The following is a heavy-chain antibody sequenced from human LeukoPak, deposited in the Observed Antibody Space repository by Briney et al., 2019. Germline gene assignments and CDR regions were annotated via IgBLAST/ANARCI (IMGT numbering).Heavy chain of an antibody. J-gene: IGHJ5*02. CDR3: ARGTEKIIAVSGT. CDR2: IYHSGST. Sequence: PSGTLSLTCAVSGASISSSNWWSWVRQPPGKGLEWIGEIYHSGSTNYNPSLKSRVTISVDKSKNHFSLKLNSVTAADTAVYYCARGTEKIIAVSGTWGQGTLVTVSS. V-gene: IGHV4-4*02. D-gene: IGHD6-19*01. CDR1: GASISSSNW.